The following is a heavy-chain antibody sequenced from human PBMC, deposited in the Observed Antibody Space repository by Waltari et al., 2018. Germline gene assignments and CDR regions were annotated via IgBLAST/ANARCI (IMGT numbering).Heavy chain of an antibody. D-gene: IGHD2-15*01. CDR3: ASRDYSEDAFDI. V-gene: IGHV3-23*01. CDR1: GFTFSSYA. CDR2: ISGSGGST. Sequence: EVQLLESGGGLVQPGGSLRLSCAASGFTFSSYAMSWVRQAPGKGLEWVSAISGSGGSTYYADSVKGRFTISRDNSKNTLYLQMNSLRAEDTAVYYCASRDYSEDAFDIWGQGTMVTVSS. J-gene: IGHJ3*02.